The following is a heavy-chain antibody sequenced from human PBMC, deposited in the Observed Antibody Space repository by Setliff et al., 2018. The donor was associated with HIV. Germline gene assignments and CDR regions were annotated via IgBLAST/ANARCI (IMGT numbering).Heavy chain of an antibody. CDR2: IIPIFNTA. CDR3: ARDQATGYEKVWFSWIDP. J-gene: IGHJ5*02. Sequence: ASVKVSCKASGGTFSLYAINWVRQAPGQGLEWMGGIIPIFNTANYAQKFQVRVTITADGSTSTAYMELSSLRFEDTATYYCARDQATGYEKVWFSWIDPWGQGTLVTVSS. D-gene: IGHD5-12*01. CDR1: GGTFSLYA. V-gene: IGHV1-69*01.